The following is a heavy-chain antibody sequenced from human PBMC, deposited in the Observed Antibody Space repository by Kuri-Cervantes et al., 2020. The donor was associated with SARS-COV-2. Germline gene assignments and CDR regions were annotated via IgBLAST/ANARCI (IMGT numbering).Heavy chain of an antibody. V-gene: IGHV1-3*01. Sequence: SVTVSCKAAVYTFTSYAMHWVRQAPGQRLEGMGWSNAGNGNTNYTQKLQGRVTMTTDTSTSTAYMELRSLRSADTAVYYCARGGSGGDAFDIWGQGTMVTVSS. CDR3: ARGGSGGDAFDI. J-gene: IGHJ3*02. CDR2: SNAGNGNT. D-gene: IGHD3-10*01. CDR1: VYTFTSYA.